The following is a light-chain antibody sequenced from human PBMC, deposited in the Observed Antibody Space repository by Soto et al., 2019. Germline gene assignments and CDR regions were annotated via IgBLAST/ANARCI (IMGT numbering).Light chain of an antibody. CDR1: QSFSSN. J-gene: IGKJ5*01. V-gene: IGKV3-15*01. CDR3: QQYKSWPMT. Sequence: EIVMTQSPATLSVSPGERATLSCRASQSFSSNLAWYQQKPGQAPRLLIYGASTRATGIPARFSGSGSGTEFTLTISSLQPEDYAVYYCQQYKSWPMTFGPGTRLEIK. CDR2: GAS.